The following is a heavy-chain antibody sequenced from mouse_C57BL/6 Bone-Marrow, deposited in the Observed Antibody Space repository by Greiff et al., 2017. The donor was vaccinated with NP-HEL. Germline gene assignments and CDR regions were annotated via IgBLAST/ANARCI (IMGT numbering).Heavy chain of an antibody. J-gene: IGHJ2*01. CDR2: IYPRSGNT. D-gene: IGHD3-2*02. V-gene: IGHV1-81*01. CDR3: ARWRRDSSGYIFDY. CDR1: GYTFTSYG. Sequence: QVQLKQSGAELARPGASVKLSCKASGYTFTSYGISWVKQRTGQGLEWIGEIYPRSGNTYYNEKFKGKATLTADKSSSTAYMELRSLTSEDSAVYYCARWRRDSSGYIFDYWGQGTTLTVSS.